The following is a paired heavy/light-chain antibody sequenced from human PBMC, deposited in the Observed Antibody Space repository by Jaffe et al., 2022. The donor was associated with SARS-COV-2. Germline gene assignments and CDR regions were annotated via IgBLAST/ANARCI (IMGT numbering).Heavy chain of an antibody. V-gene: IGHV2-5*02. D-gene: IGHD4-17*01. CDR1: GFSLTTSGVG. CDR3: ARRFYGDFGWDY. Sequence: QITLKESGPTLVKPTQTLTLTCTFSGFSLTTSGVGVGWIRQPPGKALEWLALIYWDDDKRYRPSLKSRLTITKDTSRNQVVLTMTNVDPVDTGTYYCARRFYGDFGWDYWGQGALVTVSS. J-gene: IGHJ4*02. CDR2: IYWDDDK.
Light chain of an antibody. Sequence: EIVMTQSPATLSVSPGERATLSCRASQSVSSNLAWYQQKPGQAPRLLIYATSTRATGIPARFSGGGSGTEFTLTISSLQSEDFAVYYCHQYNNWWTFGQGTKVEFK. CDR2: ATS. J-gene: IGKJ1*01. V-gene: IGKV3-15*01. CDR1: QSVSSN. CDR3: HQYNNWWT.